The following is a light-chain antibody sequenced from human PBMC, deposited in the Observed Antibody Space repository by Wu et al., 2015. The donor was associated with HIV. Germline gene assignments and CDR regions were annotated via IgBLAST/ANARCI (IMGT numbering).Light chain of an antibody. J-gene: IGKJ3*01. CDR1: QDISNY. V-gene: IGKV1-33*01. Sequence: DIQMTQSPSSLSASVGDRVTITCQASQDISNYLNWYQQKPGKAPKLLIYDASNLETGVPSRFSGSGSGTDFIFTISSLQPEDIATYYCQHYDNLPXFTFGPGTKVISN. CDR3: QHYDNLPXFT. CDR2: DAS.